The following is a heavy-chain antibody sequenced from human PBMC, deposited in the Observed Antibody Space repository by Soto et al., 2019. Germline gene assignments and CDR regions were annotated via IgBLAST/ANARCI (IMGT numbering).Heavy chain of an antibody. D-gene: IGHD3-3*02. CDR2: IIPIFPTP. Sequence: QVQLVQSGAEVKKPGSSVKISCKASGGSFRTNAFSWVRQAPGQGLEWMGGIIPIFPTPDYAQKFQGRVTITAAESPTTTYMELSSLRSEDTATYYCARDKDRQQLGGNYYYIMDVWGQGTTVTVSS. V-gene: IGHV1-69*12. CDR1: GGSFRTNA. CDR3: ARDKDRQQLGGNYYYIMDV. J-gene: IGHJ6*02.